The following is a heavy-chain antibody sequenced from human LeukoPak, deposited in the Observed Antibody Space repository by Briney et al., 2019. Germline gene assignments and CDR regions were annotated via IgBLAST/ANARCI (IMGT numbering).Heavy chain of an antibody. J-gene: IGHJ5*02. CDR3: ARIGITRVRRVIRWFDP. D-gene: IGHD3-10*01. Sequence: ASVKVSCKASVYTFNSYDLHWVRPATGQGLEWMGWMHPNKGNTGDAQKFQSTVPMTRNTSSSTAYMWLSSLRSEDTAVYYCARIGITRVRRVIRWFDPWGQGTLVTVSS. V-gene: IGHV1-8*01. CDR1: VYTFNSYD. CDR2: MHPNKGNT.